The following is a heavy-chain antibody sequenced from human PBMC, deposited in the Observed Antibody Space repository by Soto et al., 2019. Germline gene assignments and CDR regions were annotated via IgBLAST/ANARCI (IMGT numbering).Heavy chain of an antibody. Sequence: QVQLVQSGAEVKKPGSSVKVSCKASGGTFSNYAISWVRQAPGQGLEWMGGIIPIFGTANYAQKFQGRVTITADESTSTAYMELSSLRSEDTAVYYCARSYGGNLVDPFDYWGQGTLVTVSS. CDR1: GGTFSNYA. CDR3: ARSYGGNLVDPFDY. D-gene: IGHD4-17*01. J-gene: IGHJ4*02. CDR2: IIPIFGTA. V-gene: IGHV1-69*12.